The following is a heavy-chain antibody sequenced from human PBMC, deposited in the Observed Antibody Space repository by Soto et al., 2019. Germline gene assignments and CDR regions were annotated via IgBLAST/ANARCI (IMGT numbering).Heavy chain of an antibody. CDR1: RFTFDDYA. V-gene: IGHV3-9*01. J-gene: IGHJ6*02. Sequence: QTGGSLRLSCAASRFTFDDYAMHWVRQAPGKGLEWVSGISWNSGSIGYADSVKGRFTISRDNTKNSLYLQMNSLKPEDTALYFCTKDIYSNYWYYNMDVWGQGTTVTVSS. CDR3: TKDIYSNYWYYNMDV. D-gene: IGHD4-4*01. CDR2: ISWNSGSI.